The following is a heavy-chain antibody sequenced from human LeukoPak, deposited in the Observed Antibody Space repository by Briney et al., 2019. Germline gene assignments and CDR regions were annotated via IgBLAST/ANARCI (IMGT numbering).Heavy chain of an antibody. CDR1: GFIFNYVW. V-gene: IGHV3-15*01. J-gene: IGHJ6*02. CDR3: TTERNWELLRPYGMDI. Sequence: GGSLRLSCAASGFIFNYVWMSWVRQAPGKGLEWVGRIKTRIDGEATDYAAPVKGRFTISRDDSKMTLYLQMNSLKTEDSAVYYCTTERNWELLRPYGMDIWGQGTTVTVSS. D-gene: IGHD1-26*01. CDR2: IKTRIDGEAT.